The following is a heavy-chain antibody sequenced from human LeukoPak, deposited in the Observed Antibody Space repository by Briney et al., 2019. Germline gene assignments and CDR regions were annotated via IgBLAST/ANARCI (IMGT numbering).Heavy chain of an antibody. CDR1: GFTLDDYA. Sequence: GGSLRLSCAASGFTLDDYARKGVRQARGRGREGVSGISWNSGSIGYADSVKGRFTISRDNAKNSLYLQMNSLRAEDTALYYCAKSGGLRTYYFDYWGQGTLVTVSS. CDR3: AKSGGLRTYYFDY. CDR2: ISWNSGSI. V-gene: IGHV3-9*01. J-gene: IGHJ4*02. D-gene: IGHD4-17*01.